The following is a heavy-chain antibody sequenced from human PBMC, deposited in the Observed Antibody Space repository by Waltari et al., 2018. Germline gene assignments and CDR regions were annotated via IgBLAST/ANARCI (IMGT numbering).Heavy chain of an antibody. CDR3: ARDRDRGTGPFDY. J-gene: IGHJ4*02. CDR2: IYYSGST. D-gene: IGHD3-10*01. CDR1: GGSISSYY. Sequence: QVQLQESGPGLVKPSETLSLTCTVSGGSISSYYWSWIRQPPGKGLEWIGYIYYSGSTNSHPSLKSRVTISVDTSKNQFSLKLSSVTAAETAVYYCARDRDRGTGPFDYWGQGTLVTVSS. V-gene: IGHV4-59*01.